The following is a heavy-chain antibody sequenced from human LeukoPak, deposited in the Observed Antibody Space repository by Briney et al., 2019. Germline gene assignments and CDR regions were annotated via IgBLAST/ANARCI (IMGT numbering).Heavy chain of an antibody. CDR1: GGSISSSSYY. V-gene: IGHV4-39*07. CDR3: ARDLGDTAMVIATGLD. D-gene: IGHD5-18*01. CDR2: IYYSGST. Sequence: SETLSLTCTVPGGSISSSSYYWGWIRQPPGKGLEWIGSIYYSGSTYYNPSLKSRVTISVDTSKNQFSLKLSSVTAADTAVYYCARDLGDTAMVIATGLDWGQGTLVTVSS. J-gene: IGHJ4*02.